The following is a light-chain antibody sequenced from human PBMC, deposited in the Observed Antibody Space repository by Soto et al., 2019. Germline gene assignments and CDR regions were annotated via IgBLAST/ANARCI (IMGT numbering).Light chain of an antibody. V-gene: IGKV1-27*01. CDR3: QKNDFAPFT. CDR2: SAS. CDR1: RDINNY. Sequence: DIQMTQSPSSLSASVGDRVTITCRASRDINNYLAWYQQKPGKVPKLLIYSASSLQSGVPSRFSGSGSVTEFTLTHSSLQSEDIANNYCQKNDFAPFTFGPGTKVDIK. J-gene: IGKJ3*01.